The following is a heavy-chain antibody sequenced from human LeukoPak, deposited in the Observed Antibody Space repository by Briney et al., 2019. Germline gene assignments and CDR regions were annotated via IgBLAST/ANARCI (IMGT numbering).Heavy chain of an antibody. V-gene: IGHV4-59*01. D-gene: IGHD6-13*01. Sequence: SETLSLTCTVSGGSISSYYWSWIRQPPGKGLEWIGYTYYSGSTNYNPSLKSRVTISVDTSKNQFSLKLSSVTAADTAVYYCARSLSRSSDDAFDIWGQGTMVTVSS. CDR1: GGSISSYY. J-gene: IGHJ3*02. CDR2: TYYSGST. CDR3: ARSLSRSSDDAFDI.